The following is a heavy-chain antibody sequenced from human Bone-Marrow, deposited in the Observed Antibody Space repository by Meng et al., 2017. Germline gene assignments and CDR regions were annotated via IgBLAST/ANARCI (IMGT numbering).Heavy chain of an antibody. V-gene: IGHV4-39*07. CDR3: ARDQISKNYYGSGSTIDY. CDR2: IYYSGST. CDR1: GGSISSSSYY. Sequence: SETLSLTCTVSGGSISSSSYYWGWIRQPPGKGLEWIGSIYYSGSTYYNPSLKSRVTISVDTSKNQFSLKLSSVIAADTAVYYCARDQISKNYYGSGSTIDYWGQGTLVTVSS. D-gene: IGHD3-10*01. J-gene: IGHJ4*02.